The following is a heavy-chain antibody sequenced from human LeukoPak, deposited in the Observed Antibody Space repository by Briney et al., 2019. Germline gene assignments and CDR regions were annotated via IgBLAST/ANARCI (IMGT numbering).Heavy chain of an antibody. D-gene: IGHD3-10*01. CDR2: INHSGST. V-gene: IGHV4-34*01. CDR1: GGSFSGYY. CDR3: ARGRGWFGELRKRWFDP. Sequence: SETLSLTCAVYGGSFSGYYWSWIRQPPGKGLEWVGEINHSGSTNYNPSLKSRVTISVDTSKNQFSLKLSSVTAADTAVYYCARGRGWFGELRKRWFDPWGQGTLVTVSS. J-gene: IGHJ5*02.